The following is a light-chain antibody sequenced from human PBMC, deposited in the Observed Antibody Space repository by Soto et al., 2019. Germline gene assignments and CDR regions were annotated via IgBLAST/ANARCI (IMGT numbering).Light chain of an antibody. CDR1: SSNIGASYD. J-gene: IGLJ1*01. Sequence: QSVLTQPPSVSGAPGQRVTISCTGSSSNIGASYDVHWYQQLPGTAPKLLIFDDNNRPSGVPDRFSGSKSGTSATLGITGLQTGDEADYYCGTWDSSLTAYVFGSGTKVTVL. CDR2: DDN. V-gene: IGLV1-51*01. CDR3: GTWDSSLTAYV.